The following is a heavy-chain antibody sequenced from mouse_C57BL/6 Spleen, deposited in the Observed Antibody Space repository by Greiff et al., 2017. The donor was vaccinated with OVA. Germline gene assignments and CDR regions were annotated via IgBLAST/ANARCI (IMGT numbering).Heavy chain of an antibody. CDR1: GYAFSSSW. CDR2: IYPGDGDT. V-gene: IGHV1-82*01. J-gene: IGHJ1*03. D-gene: IGHD1-1*01. CDR3: APHYYGSSTYWYFDV. Sequence: VQLQQSGPELVKPGASVKISCKASGYAFSSSWMNWVKQRPGKGLEWIGRIYPGDGDTNYNGKFKGKATLTADKSSSTAYMQLSSLTSEDSAVYFCAPHYYGSSTYWYFDVWGTGTTVTVSS.